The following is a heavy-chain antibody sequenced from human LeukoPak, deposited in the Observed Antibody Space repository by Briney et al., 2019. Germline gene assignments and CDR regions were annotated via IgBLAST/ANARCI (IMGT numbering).Heavy chain of an antibody. D-gene: IGHD2-21*01. CDR1: GGSISSYY. CDR2: IYTSGST. J-gene: IGHJ3*02. CDR3: ARDRKAIVVVNHDAFDI. V-gene: IGHV4-4*07. Sequence: SETLSLTCTVSGGSISSYYWSWIRQPAGKGLEWIGRIYTSGSTNYNPSLKSRVTMSVDTSKNQFSLKLSSVTAADTAVYYCARDRKAIVVVNHDAFDIWGQGTMVTVSS.